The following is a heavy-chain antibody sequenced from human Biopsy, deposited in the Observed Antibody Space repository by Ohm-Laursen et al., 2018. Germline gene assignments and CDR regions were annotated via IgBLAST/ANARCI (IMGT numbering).Heavy chain of an antibody. CDR2: IYWNEKK. CDR1: GFSLTTPGVG. V-gene: IGHV2-5*01. CDR3: ARVLYYDSSGYFLDH. Sequence: PTQTLTLTGTFSGFSLTTPGVGVGWIRQPPGKALEWLALIYWNEKKRFRPSLRDRLTIIKDTSKSQVVLTVTNVDPVDKATYYCARVLYYDSSGYFLDHWGQGTLVTVSS. J-gene: IGHJ4*02. D-gene: IGHD3-22*01.